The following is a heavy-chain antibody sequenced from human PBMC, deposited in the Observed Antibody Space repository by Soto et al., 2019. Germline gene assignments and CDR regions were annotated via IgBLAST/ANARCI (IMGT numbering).Heavy chain of an antibody. D-gene: IGHD2-15*01. CDR1: GFTFSSYG. V-gene: IGHV3-33*01. J-gene: IGHJ6*02. CDR2: IWYDGSNK. Sequence: QVQLVESGGGVVQPGRSLRLSCAASGFTFSSYGMHWVRQAPGKGLEWVAVIWYDGSNKYYADSVKGRFTISRDNSKNTLYLQMNSLRAEDTAVYYCAREVDQGYYYYGMDVWGQGTTVTVSS. CDR3: AREVDQGYYYYGMDV.